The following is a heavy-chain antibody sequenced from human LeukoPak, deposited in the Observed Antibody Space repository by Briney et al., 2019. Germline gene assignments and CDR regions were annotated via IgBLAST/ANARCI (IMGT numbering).Heavy chain of an antibody. D-gene: IGHD6-13*01. CDR2: ISSSSSYI. J-gene: IGHJ5*02. V-gene: IGHV3-21*04. CDR3: ARVFTVRSSWYWFDP. CDR1: GFTFSSYS. Sequence: PGGSLRLSCAASGFTFSSYSMNWVRQAPGKGLEWVSSISSSSSYIYYADSVKGRFTISRDNAKNSLYLQMNSLRAEDTAVYYCARVFTVRSSWYWFDPWGQGTLVTVSS.